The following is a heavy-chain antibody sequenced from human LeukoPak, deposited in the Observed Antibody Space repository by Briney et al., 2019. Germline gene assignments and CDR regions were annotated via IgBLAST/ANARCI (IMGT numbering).Heavy chain of an antibody. CDR2: INPSGGST. CDR1: GYTFTSYY. CDR3: ARDIGGPLRRRYYFDY. J-gene: IGHJ4*02. Sequence: VASVKVSCKASGYTFTSYYMHWVRQAPGQGLEWMGIINPSGGSTSYAQKFQGRVTMTRDMSTSTAYMELSSLRSEDTAVYYCARDIGGPLRRRYYFDYWGQGTLATVSS. D-gene: IGHD1-14*01. V-gene: IGHV1-46*01.